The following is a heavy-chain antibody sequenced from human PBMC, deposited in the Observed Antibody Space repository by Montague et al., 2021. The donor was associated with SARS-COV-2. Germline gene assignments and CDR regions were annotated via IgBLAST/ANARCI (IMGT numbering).Heavy chain of an antibody. CDR1: GGSISSYY. V-gene: IGHV4-4*07. J-gene: IGHJ6*02. D-gene: IGHD3-3*01. Sequence: SETLSLTCTVSGGSISSYYWSRIRQSAGKGLEWIGRIHTSGSTDYNPSLNSRVTMSVDTSKNQFSLKLSSVTAADTAVYYCAGGKYYDFWSGYYSHDYVSGRDVWGQGTTVTVSS. CDR2: IHTSGST. CDR3: AGGKYYDFWSGYYSHDYVSGRDV.